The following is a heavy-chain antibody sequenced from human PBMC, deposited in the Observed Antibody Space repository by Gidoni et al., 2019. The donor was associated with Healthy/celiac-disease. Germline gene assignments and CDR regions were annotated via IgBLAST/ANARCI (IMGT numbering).Heavy chain of an antibody. CDR3: AKPEPDMIVVARFDG. CDR1: VFTFSCYA. CDR2: ISGSGGST. Sequence: EVQLLESGGGLVQPGGSLRLSFAASVFTFSCYAMSWVRQAPGKGLEWVSAISGSGGSTYYADSVKGRFTISRDNSKNTLYLQMNSLRAEDTAVYYCAKPEPDMIVVARFDGWGQGTLVTVSS. D-gene: IGHD3-22*01. J-gene: IGHJ4*02. V-gene: IGHV3-23*01.